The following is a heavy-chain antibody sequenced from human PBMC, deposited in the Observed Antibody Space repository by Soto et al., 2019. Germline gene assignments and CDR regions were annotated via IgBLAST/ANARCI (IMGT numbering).Heavy chain of an antibody. J-gene: IGHJ3*02. Sequence: ASVKVSCKASGYMFTGYYIHWVRQAPGQGLEWMGWINPKSGGTKYAEKFQGRVSMTGDTSITTAYLELSSLTSDDTAVYYRATDRVPFDMWGQGTKVTVSS. V-gene: IGHV1-2*02. CDR3: ATDRVPFDM. CDR2: INPKSGGT. CDR1: GYMFTGYY. D-gene: IGHD3-10*01.